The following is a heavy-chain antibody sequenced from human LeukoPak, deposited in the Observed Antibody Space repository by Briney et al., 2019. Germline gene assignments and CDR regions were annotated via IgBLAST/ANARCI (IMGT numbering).Heavy chain of an antibody. V-gene: IGHV1-2*02. D-gene: IGHD6-13*01. CDR2: INPNSGGT. Sequence: ASVKVSCKASGYTFTGYYMHWVRQAPGQGLEWMGWINPNSGGTNYAQKFQGRVTMTRDTSISTAYMELSRLRSDDTAVYYCARDLYSSSWYDGWGQGTLVTVSS. J-gene: IGHJ4*02. CDR1: GYTFTGYY. CDR3: ARDLYSSSWYDG.